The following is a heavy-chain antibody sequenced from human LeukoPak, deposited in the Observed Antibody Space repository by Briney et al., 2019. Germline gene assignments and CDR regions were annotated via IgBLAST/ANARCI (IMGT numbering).Heavy chain of an antibody. Sequence: GASVKVSCKASGYTFTSYDINWVRQATGQGLEWMGWMNPNSGNTGYAQKFQGRVTITRNTSISTAYMELNSLRAEDTAVYYCARVTQLAWFDPWGQGTLVTVSS. D-gene: IGHD6-13*01. CDR1: GYTFTSYD. CDR2: MNPNSGNT. J-gene: IGHJ5*02. V-gene: IGHV1-8*03. CDR3: ARVTQLAWFDP.